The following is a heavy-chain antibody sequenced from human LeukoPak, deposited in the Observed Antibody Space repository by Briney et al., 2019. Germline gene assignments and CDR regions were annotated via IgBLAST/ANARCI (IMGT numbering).Heavy chain of an antibody. J-gene: IGHJ5*02. Sequence: PGGSLRLSCAASGSIFNNYGLIWVRQAPGKGLERVSAISNDGGGTQYADFVEGRFTISRDNSKNTLFLQMSSLRAEDTALYYCAKGSSGYFADLWGQGTLVTVSS. CDR1: GSIFNNYG. CDR2: ISNDGGGT. V-gene: IGHV3-23*01. D-gene: IGHD3-22*01. CDR3: AKGSSGYFADL.